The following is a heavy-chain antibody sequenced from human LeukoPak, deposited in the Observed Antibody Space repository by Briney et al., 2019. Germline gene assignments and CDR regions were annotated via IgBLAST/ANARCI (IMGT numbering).Heavy chain of an antibody. J-gene: IGHJ2*01. D-gene: IGHD3-3*01. CDR3: ARAGVVSNPNSYWYFDL. CDR2: IHYTGST. V-gene: IGHV4-59*01. CDR1: GGSIRGYY. Sequence: SETLSLTCTASGGSIRGYYWSWVRQPTGKGLELIGYIHYTGSTYYNPSLKSRVAISLDTPKNQFSLRLSSVTAADTAVYYCARAGVVSNPNSYWYFDLWGRGTLVTVSS.